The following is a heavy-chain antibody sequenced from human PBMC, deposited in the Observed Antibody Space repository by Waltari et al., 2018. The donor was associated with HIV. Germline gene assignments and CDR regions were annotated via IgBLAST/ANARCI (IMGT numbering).Heavy chain of an antibody. CDR3: ARAPVGSSSSEYFDY. CDR1: GGSFSGYY. CDR2: INHSGST. J-gene: IGHJ4*02. Sequence: QVQLQQWGAGLLKPSETLSLTCAVYGGSFSGYYWSWIRQPPGKGLEWIGEINHSGSTNYNPSLKSRVTISVDTSKNQFSLKLSSVTAADTAVYYCARAPVGSSSSEYFDYWGQGTLVTVSS. D-gene: IGHD6-6*01. V-gene: IGHV4-34*01.